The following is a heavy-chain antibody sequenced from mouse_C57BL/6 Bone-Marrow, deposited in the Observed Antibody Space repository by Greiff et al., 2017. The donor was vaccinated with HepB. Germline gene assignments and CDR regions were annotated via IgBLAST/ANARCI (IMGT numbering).Heavy chain of an antibody. CDR3: ARVAGGSSYVRDY. J-gene: IGHJ2*01. D-gene: IGHD1-1*01. V-gene: IGHV1-53*01. Sequence: QVQLQQPGTELVKPGASVKLSCKASGYTFTSYWMHWVKQRPGQGLEWIGNIKPSNGGTNYNEKFKSKATLTVDKSSSTAYMQLSSLTSEDSAVYYCARVAGGSSYVRDYWGQGTTLTVSS. CDR1: GYTFTSYW. CDR2: IKPSNGGT.